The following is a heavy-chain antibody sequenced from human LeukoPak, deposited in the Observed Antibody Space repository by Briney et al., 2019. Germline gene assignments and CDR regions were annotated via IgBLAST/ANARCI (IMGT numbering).Heavy chain of an antibody. CDR1: GYIFTSYA. V-gene: IGHV1-3*01. D-gene: IGHD6-13*01. CDR2: INAGNGNT. J-gene: IGHJ5*02. CDR3: ARDTDRVFNWFDP. Sequence: ASVKVSCKASGYIFTSYAMHWVRQAPGQRLEWMGWINAGNGNTKYSQKFQGRVTITRDTSATTVYMELSSLRSEDTAVYYCARDTDRVFNWFDPWGQGTLVTVSS.